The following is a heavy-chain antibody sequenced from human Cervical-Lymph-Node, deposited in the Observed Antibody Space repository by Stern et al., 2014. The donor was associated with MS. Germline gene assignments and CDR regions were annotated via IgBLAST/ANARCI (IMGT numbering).Heavy chain of an antibody. D-gene: IGHD2-2*01. CDR3: ARDDCDSSSCYSYYYHMDV. J-gene: IGHJ6*02. Sequence: QVQLVESGGDVVQPGRSLRLSCAASGFTFSTYGMHWVRQAPNKGLEWVAFIWYDGSKEKYASSVKGRFTVSRDTSKNTLYLQMDSLRAEDTAVYYCARDDCDSSSCYSYYYHMDVWGQGTTVTVSS. V-gene: IGHV3-33*01. CDR1: GFTFSTYG. CDR2: IWYDGSKE.